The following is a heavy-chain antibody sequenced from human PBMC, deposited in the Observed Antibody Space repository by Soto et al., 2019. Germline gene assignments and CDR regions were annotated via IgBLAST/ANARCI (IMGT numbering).Heavy chain of an antibody. CDR2: ISYDGSNK. Sequence: QVQLVESGGGVVQPGRSLRLSCAASGFTFSSYGMHWVRQAPGKGLEWVAVISYDGSNKYYADSVKGRFTISRDNSKNTLYLQMNSLRAEDTAVYYCAKDLYDRSGYYYYYYGMDVWGQGTTVTVSS. J-gene: IGHJ6*02. D-gene: IGHD3-22*01. CDR3: AKDLYDRSGYYYYYYGMDV. V-gene: IGHV3-30*18. CDR1: GFTFSSYG.